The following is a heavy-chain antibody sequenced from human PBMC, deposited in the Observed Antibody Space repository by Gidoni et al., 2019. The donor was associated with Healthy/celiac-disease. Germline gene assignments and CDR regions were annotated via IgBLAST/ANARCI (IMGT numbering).Heavy chain of an antibody. D-gene: IGHD5-18*01. CDR1: GGPFSRYA. Sequence: QVQLLQSGADVKKPRSSVNVSCKASGGPFSRYANSWVRQAPGQGLEWMGVIIPIFGTANYAQKFQGRVTITADESTSTAYMELNSLRSEDTAVYYCAREIQGNTAMDYYYGMDVWGQGTTVTVSS. V-gene: IGHV1-69*01. CDR2: IIPIFGTA. CDR3: AREIQGNTAMDYYYGMDV. J-gene: IGHJ6*02.